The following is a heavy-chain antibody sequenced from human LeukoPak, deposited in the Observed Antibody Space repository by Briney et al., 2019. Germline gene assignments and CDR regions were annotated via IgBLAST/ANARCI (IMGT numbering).Heavy chain of an antibody. D-gene: IGHD6-19*01. CDR2: INTNTGNP. V-gene: IGHV7-4-1*02. Sequence: ASVKVSCKASGYTFTSYAMNWVRQAPGQGLEWMGWINTNTGNPTYAQGFTGRFVFSLDTSVSTAYLQISSLKAEDTAVYNCARLLRSSGWYYFDYWGQGTLVTVFS. J-gene: IGHJ4*02. CDR1: GYTFTSYA. CDR3: ARLLRSSGWYYFDY.